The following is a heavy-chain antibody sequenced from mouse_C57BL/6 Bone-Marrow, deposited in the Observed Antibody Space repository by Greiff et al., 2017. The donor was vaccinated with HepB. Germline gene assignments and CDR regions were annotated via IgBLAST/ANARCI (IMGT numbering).Heavy chain of an antibody. J-gene: IGHJ3*01. V-gene: IGHV1-82*01. CDR2: IYPGDGDT. Sequence: QVQLQQSGPELVKPGASVKISYKASGYAFSSSWMNWVKQRPGKGLEWIGRIYPGDGDTNYNGKFKGKATLTADKSSSTAYMQLSSLTSEDSAVYFCARRYGNYETWFAYWGQGTLVTVSA. CDR1: GYAFSSSW. D-gene: IGHD2-1*01. CDR3: ARRYGNYETWFAY.